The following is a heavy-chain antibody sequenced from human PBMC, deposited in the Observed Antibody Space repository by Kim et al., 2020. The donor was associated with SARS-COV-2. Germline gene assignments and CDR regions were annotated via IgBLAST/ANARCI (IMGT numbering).Heavy chain of an antibody. Sequence: ASVKVSCKASGYTFTGYYMHWVRQAPGQGLEWMGWINPNSGGTNYAQKFQGRVTMTRDTSISTAYMELSRLRSDDTAVYYCARGPVVVVAATLVVWFDPWGQGTLVTVSS. CDR1: GYTFTGYY. J-gene: IGHJ5*02. D-gene: IGHD2-15*01. CDR3: ARGPVVVVAATLVVWFDP. CDR2: INPNSGGT. V-gene: IGHV1-2*02.